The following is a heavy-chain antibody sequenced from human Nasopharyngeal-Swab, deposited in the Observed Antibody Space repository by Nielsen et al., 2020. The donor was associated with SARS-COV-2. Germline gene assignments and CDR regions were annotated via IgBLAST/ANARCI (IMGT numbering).Heavy chain of an antibody. V-gene: IGHV3-7*03. CDR2: IKQDGSEK. Sequence: GESLKISCAASGFTFSSYWMSWVRQAPGKGLEWVANIKQDGSEKYYVDSVKGRFTISRDNAKNSPYLQMNSLRAEDTAVYYCARDFVGQMDVWGQRTTVTVSS. D-gene: IGHD3-10*01. J-gene: IGHJ6*02. CDR3: ARDFVGQMDV. CDR1: GFTFSSYW.